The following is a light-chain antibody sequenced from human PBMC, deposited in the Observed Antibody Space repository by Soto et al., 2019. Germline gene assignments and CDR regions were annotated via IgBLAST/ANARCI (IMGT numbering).Light chain of an antibody. CDR3: CSYAGSSTFSYV. CDR1: RSDIGSYNL. Sequence: QSSLTPPASLSGSPGQSITISCTGTRSDIGSYNLVSWYQQHPGKAPKLLIYEVSKRPSGVSNRFSGSKSGNTASLTISGLQAEDEADYYCCSYAGSSTFSYVFGTGTKVTVL. J-gene: IGLJ1*01. V-gene: IGLV2-23*02. CDR2: EVS.